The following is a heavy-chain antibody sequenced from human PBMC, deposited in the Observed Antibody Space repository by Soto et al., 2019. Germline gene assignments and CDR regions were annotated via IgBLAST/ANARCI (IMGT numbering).Heavy chain of an antibody. CDR1: GFTFSSYS. V-gene: IGHV3-21*01. J-gene: IGHJ4*02. Sequence: GGSLRLSCAASGFTFSSYSMNWVRQAPGKGLEWVSSISSSSSYIYYADSVKGRFTISRDNAKNSLYLQMNSLRAEDTAVYYCANSRYYDSSGYYYQIFDYWGQGTLVTVSS. CDR3: ANSRYYDSSGYYYQIFDY. CDR2: ISSSSSYI. D-gene: IGHD3-22*01.